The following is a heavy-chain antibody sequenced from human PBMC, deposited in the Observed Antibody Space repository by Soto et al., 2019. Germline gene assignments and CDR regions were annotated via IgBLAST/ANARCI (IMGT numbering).Heavy chain of an antibody. D-gene: IGHD1-26*01. Sequence: GGSLRLSCAASGFIFSYYGMHWVRQAPGKGLEWVAAMSSDGSIADYADSVKGRFTISRDNSKSTLYLQMNSLRTEDTAVYYCAKDPRGSYFVGLDYWGQGTLVTVSS. V-gene: IGHV3-30*18. CDR1: GFIFSYYG. CDR3: AKDPRGSYFVGLDY. J-gene: IGHJ4*02. CDR2: MSSDGSIA.